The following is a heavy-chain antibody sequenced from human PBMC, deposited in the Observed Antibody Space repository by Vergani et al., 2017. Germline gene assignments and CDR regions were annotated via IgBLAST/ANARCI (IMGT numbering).Heavy chain of an antibody. CDR1: GGSFSGYY. CDR2: INHSGST. Sequence: QVQLQQWGAGLLKPSETLSLTCAVYGGSFSGYYWSWIRQPPGKGLEWIGEINHSGSTKYKPALKSRVTISVDTSKNQLSLKRSSVTAADTAVYYCARAPKRSGGYWSEGYYYYYYGMDFWGQGTTVTVS. CDR3: ARAPKRSGGYWSEGYYYYYYGMDF. D-gene: IGHD6-25*01. J-gene: IGHJ6*02. V-gene: IGHV4-34*01.